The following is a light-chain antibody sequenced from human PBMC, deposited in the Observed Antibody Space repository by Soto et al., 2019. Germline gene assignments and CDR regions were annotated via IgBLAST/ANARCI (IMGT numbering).Light chain of an antibody. V-gene: IGKV1-6*01. CDR1: QDIRTE. Sequence: AIQMTQSPSSLSASVGDRVTITCRASQDIRTELGWYQQKPGKAPRLLIYGTFSLQSGVPSRFSGCGSGTDFTLTICNQQPEDFATYYCLQDFKYPRTFGQGTKVEVK. CDR3: LQDFKYPRT. J-gene: IGKJ1*01. CDR2: GTF.